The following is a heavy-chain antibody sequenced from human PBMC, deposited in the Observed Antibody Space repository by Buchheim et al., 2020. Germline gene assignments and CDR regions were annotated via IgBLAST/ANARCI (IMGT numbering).Heavy chain of an antibody. CDR1: GGSFSGYY. Sequence: QVQLQQWGAGLLKPSETLSLTCAVYGGSFSGYYWSWIRQPPGKGLEWIGEINHSGSTNYNPSLKSRVTISVDTSKNPFSLKLSSVTAADTAVYYCARGADSVLLDDSSGYYYDYWGQGTL. D-gene: IGHD3-22*01. J-gene: IGHJ4*02. CDR2: INHSGST. V-gene: IGHV4-34*01. CDR3: ARGADSVLLDDSSGYYYDY.